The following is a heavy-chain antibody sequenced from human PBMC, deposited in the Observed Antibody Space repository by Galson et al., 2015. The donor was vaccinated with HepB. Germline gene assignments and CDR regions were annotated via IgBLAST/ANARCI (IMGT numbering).Heavy chain of an antibody. Sequence: YVRLSCAAYGFSFSSYAMSWVRQAPGEGLEWVSAIRGRGGSTDYADSVKGRLTISRDNSKNTLYLQMNSLRAEDTAVYYCAKLTGGALARDYFDYWGQGTLVTVSS. D-gene: IGHD7-27*01. CDR3: AKLTGGALARDYFDY. V-gene: IGHV3-23*01. CDR1: GFSFSSYA. CDR2: IRGRGGST. J-gene: IGHJ4*02.